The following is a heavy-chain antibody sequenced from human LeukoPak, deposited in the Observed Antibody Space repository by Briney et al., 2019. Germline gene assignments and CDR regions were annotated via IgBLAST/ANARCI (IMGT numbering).Heavy chain of an antibody. Sequence: SETLSLTCTVSGGSISSYYWSWIRQPPGKGLEWIGYIYYSGSTNYNPSLKSRVTISVDTSKNQFSLKLSSVTAADTAVYYCARWGLYYDSSGYSPFDYWGQGTLVTVSS. CDR1: GGSISSYY. CDR2: IYYSGST. V-gene: IGHV4-59*01. D-gene: IGHD3-22*01. J-gene: IGHJ4*02. CDR3: ARWGLYYDSSGYSPFDY.